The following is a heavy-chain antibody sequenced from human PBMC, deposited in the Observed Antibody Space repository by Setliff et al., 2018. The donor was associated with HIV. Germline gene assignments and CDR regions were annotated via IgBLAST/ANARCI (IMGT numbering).Heavy chain of an antibody. Sequence: SETLSLTCSVSGDSISSSSYYWGWIRQPPGKGLEWIGEINHSGSTNYNPSLKSRVTISVDTSKNQFSLKLSSVIAADTAVYYCARIFGDQGYYYGMDVWGQGTTVTVSS. V-gene: IGHV4-39*07. D-gene: IGHD3-3*01. CDR1: GDSISSSSYY. J-gene: IGHJ6*02. CDR3: ARIFGDQGYYYGMDV. CDR2: INHSGST.